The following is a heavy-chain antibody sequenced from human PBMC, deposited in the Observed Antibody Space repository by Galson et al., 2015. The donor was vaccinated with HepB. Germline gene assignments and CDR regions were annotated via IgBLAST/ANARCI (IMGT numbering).Heavy chain of an antibody. Sequence: SVKVSCKASGYTFSSYGISWVRQAPGQGLEWMGWISAYNSNRDYAQKFQGRFTISRDNAKNSLYLQMNSLRVEDTAVYYCVFLRGNDLKPLDHWGQGTLVTVSS. J-gene: IGHJ5*02. V-gene: IGHV1-18*01. CDR3: VFLRGNDLKPLDH. CDR2: ISAYNSNR. CDR1: GYTFSSYG. D-gene: IGHD4-23*01.